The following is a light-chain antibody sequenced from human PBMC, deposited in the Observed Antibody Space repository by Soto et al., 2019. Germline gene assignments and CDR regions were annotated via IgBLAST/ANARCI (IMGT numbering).Light chain of an antibody. CDR2: SNN. CDR3: AAWDDSLNGWV. CDR1: SSNIGSNT. V-gene: IGLV1-44*01. Sequence: QSLLTQPPSASGTPGQRVTISCSGSSSNIGSNTVNWDQQLPGTAPKLLIYSNNQRPSGVPDRFSGSKSGTSASLAISGLQSEDEADYYCAAWDDSLNGWVFGGGIKLTVL. J-gene: IGLJ3*02.